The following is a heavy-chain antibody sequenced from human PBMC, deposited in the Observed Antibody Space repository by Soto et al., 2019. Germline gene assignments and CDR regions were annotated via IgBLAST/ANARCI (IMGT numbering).Heavy chain of an antibody. CDR3: MRSHGAY. CDR1: GGSVSSGPYH. Sequence: QVQLQESGPGLVKTSETLSLTCTVSGGSVSSGPYHWNWVRQPPGKGLEWIGHISYSGTANYNPSLRGRVTMATETSMNQCSLRLTSVTAADTAVYYCMRSHGAYWGQGALVTVSP. V-gene: IGHV4-61*01. J-gene: IGHJ4*02. D-gene: IGHD2-8*01. CDR2: ISYSGTA.